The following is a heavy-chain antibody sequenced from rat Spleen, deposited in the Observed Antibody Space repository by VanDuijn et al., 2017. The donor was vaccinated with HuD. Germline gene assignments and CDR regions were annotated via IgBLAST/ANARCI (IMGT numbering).Heavy chain of an antibody. J-gene: IGHJ4*01. CDR2: ISSEGGRN. D-gene: IGHD1-2*01. CDR3: TTDNYSSYTGYVMDA. V-gene: IGHV5-20*01. CDR1: GFTFSDYY. Sequence: EVQLVESDGGLVQPGRSLKLSCAASGFTFSDYYIAWLRQAPTKGLEWVATISSEGGRNFYRNSVKGRFTISRDNAKSSLYLQMDSLGSEDTATYYCTTDNYSSYTGYVMDAWGQGASVTVSS.